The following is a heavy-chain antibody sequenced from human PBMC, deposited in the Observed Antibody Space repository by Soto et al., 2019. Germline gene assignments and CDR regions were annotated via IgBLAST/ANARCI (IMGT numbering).Heavy chain of an antibody. CDR3: AGDLRGELLFGGYYYYGMDV. J-gene: IGHJ6*02. D-gene: IGHD1-26*01. CDR1: GGTFSSYA. V-gene: IGHV1-69*01. Sequence: QVQLVQSGAEVKKPGSSVKVSCKASGGTFSSYAISWVRQAPGQGLEWMGGIIPIFGTANYAQKFQGRVTITADESTSTAYMELSSLRSEDTAVYYCAGDLRGELLFGGYYYYGMDVWGQGTTVTVSS. CDR2: IIPIFGTA.